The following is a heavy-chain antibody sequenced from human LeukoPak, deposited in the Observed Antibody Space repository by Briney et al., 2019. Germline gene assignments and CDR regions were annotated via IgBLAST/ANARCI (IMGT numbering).Heavy chain of an antibody. V-gene: IGHV1-69*13. D-gene: IGHD2-15*01. CDR1: GGTFSSYA. CDR2: IIPIFGTA. Sequence: ASVKVSCKASGGTFSSYAISWVRQAPGQGLEWMGGIIPIFGTANYAQKFQGRVTITADESTSTAYMELSSLRSEDTAVYYCARGKRYCSGGSCYKPLDYWGQGTLVTVSS. J-gene: IGHJ4*02. CDR3: ARGKRYCSGGSCYKPLDY.